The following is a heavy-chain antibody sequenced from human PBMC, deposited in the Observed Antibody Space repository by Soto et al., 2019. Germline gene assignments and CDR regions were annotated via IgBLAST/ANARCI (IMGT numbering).Heavy chain of an antibody. Sequence: SETLSLTCTVSGDSISGGASFWSWIRQPPGKGLEWIANVYYSGSSYYNPSLKSRLTISVDTTKNQFSLQLKSMTAADTAVYYCAKLSCTSSTCYFPGWFDPWGKGTLVTVSS. CDR2: VYYSGSS. CDR3: AKLSCTSSTCYFPGWFDP. V-gene: IGHV4-31*03. D-gene: IGHD2-2*01. J-gene: IGHJ5*02. CDR1: GDSISGGASF.